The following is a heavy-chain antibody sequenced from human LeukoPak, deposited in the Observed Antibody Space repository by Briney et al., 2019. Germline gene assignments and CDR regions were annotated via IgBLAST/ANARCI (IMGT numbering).Heavy chain of an antibody. CDR1: GGSINSIRSGDYY. CDR2: VDYSGTT. D-gene: IGHD6-13*01. V-gene: IGHV4-39*01. Sequence: PSETLSLTCTVSGGSINSIRSGDYYWAWIRQSPGKGLEWITSVDYSGTTYYNPSFKSRVTISVDTSKNQFFLRLDSVTAADTAVYYCARHSRPGTVGPWGQGTLVTVSS. CDR3: ARHSRPGTVGP. J-gene: IGHJ5*02.